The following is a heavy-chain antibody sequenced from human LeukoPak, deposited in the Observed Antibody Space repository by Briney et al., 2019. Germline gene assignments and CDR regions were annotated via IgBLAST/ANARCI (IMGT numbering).Heavy chain of an antibody. Sequence: PSETLSLTCTVSGDSISSYNYFWGWIRQPPGKGLEWIGEIYHSGSTNYNPSLKSRVTISVDKSKNQFSLKLSSVTAADTAVYYCARDLSLYGLFKAVAPRNHAFDIWGQGTMVTVSS. D-gene: IGHD6-19*01. J-gene: IGHJ3*02. CDR1: GDSISSYNYF. V-gene: IGHV4-39*07. CDR2: IYHSGST. CDR3: ARDLSLYGLFKAVAPRNHAFDI.